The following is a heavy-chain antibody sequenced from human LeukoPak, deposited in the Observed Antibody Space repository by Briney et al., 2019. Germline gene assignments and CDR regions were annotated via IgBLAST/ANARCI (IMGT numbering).Heavy chain of an antibody. CDR2: MKSNSGDT. D-gene: IGHD6-13*01. CDR1: GYTFIGYD. CDR3: ARGEYSSGWYPFDY. Sequence: ASVKVSCKTSGYTFIGYDINWVRQAPGQGLEWMGWMKSNSGDTHFAQKFQGRLTMTRNTSISTAFMELSSLRAEDTAVYYCARGEYSSGWYPFDYWGQGSLVTVSS. V-gene: IGHV1-8*01. J-gene: IGHJ4*02.